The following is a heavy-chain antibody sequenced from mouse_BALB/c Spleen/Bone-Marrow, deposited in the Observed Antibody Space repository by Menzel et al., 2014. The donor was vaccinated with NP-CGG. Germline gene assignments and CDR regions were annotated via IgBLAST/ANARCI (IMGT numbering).Heavy chain of an antibody. Sequence: VQLQQSGAELVKPGASVKLSCTASGFNIKDTYMHWVKQRPEQGLEWIGRIDPANGNTKYDPRFQGKATITADTSSNTACLQLSCLTSEDTAVYYCARWEYYAMDYWGQGTSVTVSS. CDR1: GFNIKDTY. D-gene: IGHD4-1*01. J-gene: IGHJ4*01. CDR3: ARWEYYAMDY. CDR2: IDPANGNT. V-gene: IGHV14-3*02.